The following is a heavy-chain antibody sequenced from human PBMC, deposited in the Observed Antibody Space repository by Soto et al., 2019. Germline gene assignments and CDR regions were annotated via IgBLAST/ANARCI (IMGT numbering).Heavy chain of an antibody. CDR3: ARGLLYSSNFDY. D-gene: IGHD6-19*01. Sequence: EVQLVESGGGLVKPGGSLRLSCAVSGFTFSTYSMNWVRQAPGKGLEWVSSISSSSDYIYYADSVKGRFTISRDNAKNSLYLQMNSLRAEDTAVYYFARGLLYSSNFDYWGQGTLVTVSS. CDR2: ISSSSDYI. CDR1: GFTFSTYS. V-gene: IGHV3-21*01. J-gene: IGHJ4*02.